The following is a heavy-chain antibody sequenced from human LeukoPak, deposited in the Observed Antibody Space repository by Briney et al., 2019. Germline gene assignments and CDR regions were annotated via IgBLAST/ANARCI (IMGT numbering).Heavy chain of an antibody. J-gene: IGHJ4*02. V-gene: IGHV3-74*01. Sequence: GGSLRLSCAASGFTFSSYWMHWVRQAPGKGLVWVSRTNSDGSSTSYADSVKGRFTISRDNAKNTLYLQMNSLRAEDTAVYYCARDLKLVGATTAYFDYWGQGTLVTVSS. D-gene: IGHD1-26*01. CDR3: ARDLKLVGATTAYFDY. CDR2: TNSDGSST. CDR1: GFTFSSYW.